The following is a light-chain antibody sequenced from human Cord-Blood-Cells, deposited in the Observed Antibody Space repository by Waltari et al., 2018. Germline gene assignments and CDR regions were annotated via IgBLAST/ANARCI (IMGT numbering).Light chain of an antibody. V-gene: IGKV1-33*01. CDR3: QQYDNRPPCT. CDR2: DAS. Sequence: DIQMTQSPSSLSASVGDRVTITCQASQDISNYLNWYQQKPGKAPKLLIYDASTLETGVPTRFSVSGSGTDFTFTISSLQPEDIATYYCQQYDNRPPCTFGGGTKVEIK. J-gene: IGKJ4*02. CDR1: QDISNY.